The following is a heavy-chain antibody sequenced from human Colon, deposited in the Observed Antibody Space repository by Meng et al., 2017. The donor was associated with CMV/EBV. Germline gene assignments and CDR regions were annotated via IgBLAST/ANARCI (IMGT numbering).Heavy chain of an antibody. J-gene: IGHJ4*02. CDR1: GWSFSGYS. D-gene: IGHD3-10*01. V-gene: IGHV4-34*01. Sequence: TVFGWSFSGYSFSWLRQPPGKGLEWIGEIEHMESTNYSPALKSRVTFSIATSNNQFSLRLNSVTAADTALYFCARRVGSGKYYFDYWSQGALVTVSS. CDR2: IEHMEST. CDR3: ARRVGSGKYYFDY.